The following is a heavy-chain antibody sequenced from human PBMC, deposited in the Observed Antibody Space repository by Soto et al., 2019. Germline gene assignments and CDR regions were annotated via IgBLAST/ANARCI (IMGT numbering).Heavy chain of an antibody. V-gene: IGHV3-53*01. D-gene: IGHD3-22*01. CDR2: IYPGGST. J-gene: IGHJ5*02. CDR3: ARGYYYIS. Sequence: EVQLVESGGGLIQPGGSLRLSCAASGLTVSNNYMSWVRQAPGKGLEWVSVIYPGGSTYYADSVKGRFTISRDSSTNTLYLQMNTLSAEDTALYYCARGYYYISWGQGTLVTVSS. CDR1: GLTVSNNY.